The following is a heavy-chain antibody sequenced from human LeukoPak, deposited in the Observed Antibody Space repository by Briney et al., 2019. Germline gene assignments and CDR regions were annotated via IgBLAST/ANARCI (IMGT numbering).Heavy chain of an antibody. V-gene: IGHV1-69*05. Sequence: SVKVSCKASRGTFSSYAISWVRQAPGQGLEWMGGTIPIFGTANYAQKFQGRVTITTDESTSTAYMELSSLRSVDTAVYYCAITMVRGVYYYYYMDVWGKGTTVTVSS. CDR1: RGTFSSYA. J-gene: IGHJ6*03. CDR2: TIPIFGTA. CDR3: AITMVRGVYYYYYMDV. D-gene: IGHD3-10*01.